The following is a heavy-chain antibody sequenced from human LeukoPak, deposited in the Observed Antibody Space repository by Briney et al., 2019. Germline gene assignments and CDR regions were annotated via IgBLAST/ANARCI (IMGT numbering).Heavy chain of an antibody. CDR2: INPNSGGT. CDR1: GYTFTSYG. J-gene: IGHJ3*02. CDR3: ARVGDYSDAFDI. D-gene: IGHD4-17*01. V-gene: IGHV1-2*06. Sequence: GASVKVSCKASGYTFTSYGISWVRQAPGQGLEWMGRINPNSGGTNYAQKFQGRVTMTRDTSISTAYMELSRLRSDDTAVYYCARVGDYSDAFDIWGQGTMVTVSS.